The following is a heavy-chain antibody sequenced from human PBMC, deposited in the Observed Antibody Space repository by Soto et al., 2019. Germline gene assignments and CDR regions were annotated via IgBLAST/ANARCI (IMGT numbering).Heavy chain of an antibody. D-gene: IGHD2-8*01. J-gene: IGHJ1*01. Sequence: PGGSLRLSGEAAGFTCSSREMNWIRQTPGKRLEWIAKISGSGSTINYADSVKGRFTISRDNVQRTLHLQMDGLRVEDTGVYYCARGGVYWGRGTLVTVSS. CDR1: GFTCSSRE. CDR3: ARGGVY. V-gene: IGHV3-48*03. CDR2: ISGSGSTI.